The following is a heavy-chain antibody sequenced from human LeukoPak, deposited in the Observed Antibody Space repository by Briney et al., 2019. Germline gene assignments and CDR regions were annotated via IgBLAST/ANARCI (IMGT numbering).Heavy chain of an antibody. Sequence: SETLSLTCAVYGGSFSGYYWSWIRQPPGKGLEWIGEINHSGSTNYNPSLKSRVTISVDTSKNQFSLKLSSVTAADTAVYYCARDTTGYWGQGTLVTVFS. D-gene: IGHD1-26*01. J-gene: IGHJ4*02. CDR3: ARDTTGY. CDR1: GGSFSGYY. CDR2: INHSGST. V-gene: IGHV4-34*01.